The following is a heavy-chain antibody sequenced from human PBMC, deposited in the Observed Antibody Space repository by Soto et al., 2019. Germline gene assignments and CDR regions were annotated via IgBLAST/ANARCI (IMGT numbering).Heavy chain of an antibody. CDR3: ARTFYGHYAAHSYGMDV. Sequence: SETLSLTCAVSGYSISSGYYWGWIRQPPGKGLEWIGNIYHSGSTNYNPSLKSRVNISVDTSKNQFSLKLNSVTAADTAVYYCARTFYGHYAAHSYGMDVCGQGTTVTFSS. CDR1: GYSISSGYY. V-gene: IGHV4-38-2*01. CDR2: IYHSGST. J-gene: IGHJ6*02. D-gene: IGHD4-17*01.